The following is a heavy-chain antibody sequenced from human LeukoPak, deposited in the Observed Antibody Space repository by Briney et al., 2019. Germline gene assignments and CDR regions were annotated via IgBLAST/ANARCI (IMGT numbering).Heavy chain of an antibody. J-gene: IGHJ4*02. Sequence: GGSLRLSCAASGFTFSSYSMNWVRQAPGKGLEWVSYISSSSSTIYYADSVKGRFTISRDNAKNSLYLQMNSLRAEDTAVYYCAREAGATYYDFWSGRYRTDYFDYWGQGTLVTVSS. CDR3: AREAGATYYDFWSGRYRTDYFDY. D-gene: IGHD3-3*01. CDR2: ISSSSSTI. V-gene: IGHV3-48*01. CDR1: GFTFSSYS.